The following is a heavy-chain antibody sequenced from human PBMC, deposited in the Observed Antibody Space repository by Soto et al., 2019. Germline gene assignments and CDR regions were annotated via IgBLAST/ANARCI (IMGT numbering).Heavy chain of an antibody. J-gene: IGHJ5*02. D-gene: IGHD2-8*01. CDR2: IYHTGDT. Sequence: SETLSLTCVVSSYSISSGFFWAWIRQPPGKGLEWVGSIYHTGDTHYNPSLRSQVSMSVDTSKNQFSLRLTSLTAADTAVYFFARHTNSLDLCGRAILVTVSS. CDR3: ARHTNSLDL. CDR1: SYSISSGFF. V-gene: IGHV4-38-2*01.